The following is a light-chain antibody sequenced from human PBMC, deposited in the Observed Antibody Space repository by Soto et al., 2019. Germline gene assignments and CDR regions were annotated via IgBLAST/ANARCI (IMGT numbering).Light chain of an antibody. CDR2: GAS. Sequence: EIVMTQSPATLSVSPXERATLSCRASQSVSSNLAWYQQKPGQAPRLLIYGASTRATGIPARFSGSGSGTEFTLTISSLQSEDFAVYYCQQYNNWPPWTFGRGTKVDIK. V-gene: IGKV3-15*01. CDR1: QSVSSN. CDR3: QQYNNWPPWT. J-gene: IGKJ1*01.